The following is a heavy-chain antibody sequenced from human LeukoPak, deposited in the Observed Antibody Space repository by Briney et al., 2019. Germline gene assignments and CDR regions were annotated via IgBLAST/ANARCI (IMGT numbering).Heavy chain of an antibody. CDR2: IYYSGST. D-gene: IGHD4-17*01. V-gene: IGHV4-39*07. J-gene: IGHJ5*02. Sequence: SETLSLTCTVSGGSISSSSYYWGWIRQPPGKGLEWIGSIYYSGSTYYNPSLKSRVTISVDTSKNQFSLKLSSVTAADTAVYYCAREAGGFYGAPGNWFDPWGQGTLVTVSS. CDR1: GGSISSSSYY. CDR3: AREAGGFYGAPGNWFDP.